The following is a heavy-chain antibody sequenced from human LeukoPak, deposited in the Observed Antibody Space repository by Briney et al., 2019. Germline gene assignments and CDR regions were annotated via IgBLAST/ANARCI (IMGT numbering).Heavy chain of an antibody. Sequence: PGGSLRLSCAGSGFTFSSYWMTWVRQAPGKGLEWVAVISDDGSKIYYGDSVKGRFTISRDNSKNTLNLQMDSLRADDTAVYYCGKGPGYSVYDNLPHHWGQGTLVTVSS. J-gene: IGHJ5*02. CDR2: ISDDGSKI. V-gene: IGHV3-30*18. CDR3: GKGPGYSVYDNLPHH. CDR1: GFTFSSYW. D-gene: IGHD5/OR15-5a*01.